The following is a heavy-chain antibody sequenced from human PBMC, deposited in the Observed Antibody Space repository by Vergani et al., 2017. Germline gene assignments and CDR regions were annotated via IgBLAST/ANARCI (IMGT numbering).Heavy chain of an antibody. Sequence: QVRLEESGPGLVKTSETLSLTCSASGDPISYWCWSWLRQPAGKGLEWIGRLCPSGSTNYKPSLKSRVTMSIDTSKNQFSLKLTSVTAADTAVYYCATGAGPFDIWCQGTLVTVSS. D-gene: IGHD7-27*01. J-gene: IGHJ4*02. CDR1: GDPISYWC. CDR2: LCPSGST. V-gene: IGHV4-4*07. CDR3: ATGAGPFDI.